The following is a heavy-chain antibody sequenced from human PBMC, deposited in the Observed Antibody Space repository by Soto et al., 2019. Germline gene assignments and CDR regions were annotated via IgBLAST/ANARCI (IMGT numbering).Heavy chain of an antibody. CDR3: AVPMVRGVMGYGMED. Sequence: QVQLVQSGAEVKKPGSSVKVSCKASGGTFSSYAISWVRQAPGQGLEWMGGIIPIFGTANYAQKFQGSVTITADESTSTAYMELSSMRSEATAVSCCAVPMVRGVMGYGMEDWGQGTTFTF. V-gene: IGHV1-69*01. CDR2: IIPIFGTA. CDR1: GGTFSSYA. J-gene: IGHJ6*02. D-gene: IGHD3-10*01.